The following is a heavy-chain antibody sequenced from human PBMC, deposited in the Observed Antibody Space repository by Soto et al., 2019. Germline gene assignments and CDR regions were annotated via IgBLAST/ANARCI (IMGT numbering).Heavy chain of an antibody. Sequence: SLRLSCAASGFTFSSYGMHWVRQAPGKGLEWVAVIWYDGSNKYYADSVKGRFTISRDNSKNTLYLQMNSLRAEDTAVYYCARDWLVVPAALRDYYMDVWGKGTTVTVSS. V-gene: IGHV3-33*01. J-gene: IGHJ6*03. CDR2: IWYDGSNK. CDR3: ARDWLVVPAALRDYYMDV. D-gene: IGHD2-2*01. CDR1: GFTFSSYG.